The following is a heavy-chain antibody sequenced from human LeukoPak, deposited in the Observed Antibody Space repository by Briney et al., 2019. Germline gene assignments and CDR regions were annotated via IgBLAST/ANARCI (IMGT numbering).Heavy chain of an antibody. Sequence: PGGSLRLSCAAPGFTFSSYAMHWVRQAPGKGLEWVAVISYDGSNKYYADSVKGRFTISRDNSKNTLYLQMNSLRAEDTAVYYCARDGSGSYYGGRDYFDYWGQGTLVTVSS. V-gene: IGHV3-30-3*01. D-gene: IGHD1-26*01. J-gene: IGHJ4*02. CDR1: GFTFSSYA. CDR3: ARDGSGSYYGGRDYFDY. CDR2: ISYDGSNK.